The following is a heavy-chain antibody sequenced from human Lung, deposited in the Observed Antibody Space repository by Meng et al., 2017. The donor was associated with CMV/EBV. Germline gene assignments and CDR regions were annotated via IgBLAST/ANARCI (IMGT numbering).Heavy chain of an antibody. D-gene: IGHD3-10*02. CDR3: AGLLPSGKYVHHWFDP. CDR1: GGVINVYY. CDR2: ISYDGTT. V-gene: IGHV4-59*12. Sequence: SQTXSLTXXVSGGVINVYYWSWIRQPPGKGLEWVGSISYDGTTSYNPSLNSRVTISLDTSKSQFSLKLTSVTAADTALYYCAGLLPSGKYVHHWFDPWGQGTXVTVSS. J-gene: IGHJ5*01.